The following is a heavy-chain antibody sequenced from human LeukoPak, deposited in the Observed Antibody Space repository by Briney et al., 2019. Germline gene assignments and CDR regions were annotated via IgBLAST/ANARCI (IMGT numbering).Heavy chain of an antibody. CDR1: GFTFSGYS. CDR2: ISSSSSTI. CDR3: ARVGYGSDRGEDY. D-gene: IGHD3-10*01. J-gene: IGHJ4*02. V-gene: IGHV3-48*01. Sequence: GGSLRLSCAASGFTFSGYSMNWVRQAQGQGLEWVSYISSSSSTIYYADSVKGRFTISRDNAKNSLYLQMNSLRAEDTAVYYCARVGYGSDRGEDYWGQGTLVTVSS.